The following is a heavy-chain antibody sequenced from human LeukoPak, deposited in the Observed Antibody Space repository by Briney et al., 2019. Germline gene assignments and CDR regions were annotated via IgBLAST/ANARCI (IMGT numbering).Heavy chain of an antibody. J-gene: IGHJ4*02. CDR1: GYTITSYA. V-gene: IGHV3-23*01. CDR3: AKLRVSNGYYYFDF. Sequence: GGSLKLSCTASGYTITSYAMSWVRQAPGRGLEWVSSFNSGAGTDYADSVKRRFTISRDNPKNTVYLQMNSLRAEDRAVYYCAKLRVSNGYYYFDFWARGTGVSVSS. D-gene: IGHD3-22*01. CDR2: FNSGAGT.